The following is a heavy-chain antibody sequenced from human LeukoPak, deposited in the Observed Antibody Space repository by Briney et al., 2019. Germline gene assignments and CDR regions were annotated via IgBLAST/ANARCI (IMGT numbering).Heavy chain of an antibody. D-gene: IGHD6-13*01. Sequence: SETLSLTCTVSGGSISSYYWSWIRQPAGKGLEWIGRIYTSGSTNYNSSLKSRVTISVDKSKNQFSLKLSSVTAADTAVYYCAKASIAVAGGLDPWGQGTLVTVSS. CDR2: IYTSGST. CDR1: GGSISSYY. J-gene: IGHJ5*02. V-gene: IGHV4-4*07. CDR3: AKASIAVAGGLDP.